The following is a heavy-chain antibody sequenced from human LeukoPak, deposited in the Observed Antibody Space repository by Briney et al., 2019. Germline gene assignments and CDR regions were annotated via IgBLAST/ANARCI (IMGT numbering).Heavy chain of an antibody. CDR1: GFTLSSYT. Sequence: GGSLRLSCAASGFTLSSYTMNWVRQAPGKGLEWVSSISSSSTYLDYADSLKGRFTISRDNAKNSLYLQMNSLRAEDTAVYYCARGSTNGQGSYYYYYYYMDVWGKGTTVTVSS. CDR3: ARGSTNGQGSYYYYYYYMDV. J-gene: IGHJ6*03. CDR2: ISSSSTYL. V-gene: IGHV3-21*01. D-gene: IGHD2-8*01.